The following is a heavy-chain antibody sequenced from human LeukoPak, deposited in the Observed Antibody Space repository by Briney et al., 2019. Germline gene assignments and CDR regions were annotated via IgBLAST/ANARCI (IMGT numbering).Heavy chain of an antibody. Sequence: GASVKVSCKASGYTFTNYAISWVRQAPGQGLEWMGWMNPNSGNTRYAQKVQGRITMTRDTSISTAYMELSSLRSEDTAVYYCARGPTLVRGVIMPDSVGGMDVWGQGTTVTVSS. CDR2: MNPNSGNT. V-gene: IGHV1-8*01. CDR3: ARGPTLVRGVIMPDSVGGMDV. J-gene: IGHJ6*02. D-gene: IGHD3-10*01. CDR1: GYTFTNYA.